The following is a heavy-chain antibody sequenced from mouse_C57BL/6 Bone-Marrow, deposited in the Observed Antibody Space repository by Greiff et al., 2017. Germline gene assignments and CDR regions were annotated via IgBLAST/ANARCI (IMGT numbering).Heavy chain of an antibody. V-gene: IGHV1-80*01. D-gene: IGHD2-2*01. CDR2: IYPGDGDT. CDR1: GYAFSSYW. J-gene: IGHJ2*01. CDR3: AREGLSVLWLRRRTDYFDY. Sequence: VQLQQSGAELVKPGASVKISCKASGYAFSSYWMNWVKQRPGKGLEWLGQIYPGDGDTNYNGKFKGKATLTADKSSSTAYMQHSSLTSEDSAVYFCAREGLSVLWLRRRTDYFDYWGQGTTLTVSS.